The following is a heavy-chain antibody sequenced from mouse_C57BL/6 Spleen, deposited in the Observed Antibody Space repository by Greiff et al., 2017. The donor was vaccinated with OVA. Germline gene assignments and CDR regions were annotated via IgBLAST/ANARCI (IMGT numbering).Heavy chain of an antibody. Sequence: VQLQQPGAELVKPGASVKLSCKASGYTFTSYWMQWVKQRPGQGLEWIGEIDPSDSYTNYNQKFKGKATLTVDTSSSTAYMQLSSLTSEDSAVYYCARLLFNPSYYFDYWGQGTTLTVSS. D-gene: IGHD1-1*01. V-gene: IGHV1-50*01. CDR3: ARLLFNPSYYFDY. CDR1: GYTFTSYW. J-gene: IGHJ2*01. CDR2: IDPSDSYT.